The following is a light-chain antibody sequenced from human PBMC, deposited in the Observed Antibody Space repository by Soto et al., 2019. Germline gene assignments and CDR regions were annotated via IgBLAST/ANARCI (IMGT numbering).Light chain of an antibody. CDR3: QQYGSLPPYT. Sequence: EVVLTQSPGTLSLSPGERATLSCRASQSVTNNYFAWYQQKPGQAPRLLIFGSSDRATGTPDRFSGSGSGTDFTLTISRLEPEDSAVYYCQQYGSLPPYTFGQGTKLEIK. V-gene: IGKV3-20*01. CDR1: QSVTNNY. CDR2: GSS. J-gene: IGKJ2*01.